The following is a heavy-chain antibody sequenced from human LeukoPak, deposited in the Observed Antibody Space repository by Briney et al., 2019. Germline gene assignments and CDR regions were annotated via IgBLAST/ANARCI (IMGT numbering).Heavy chain of an antibody. Sequence: TGGSLRLSCAASGFSFSSCSMNWVLQAPGKGLEWVSSISSSSTYIYYADSLEGRFTISRDNVRNSLYLQMNSLRAEDTAVYYCAGDYEGNLAFDIWGQGTMVTVSS. CDR3: AGDYEGNLAFDI. V-gene: IGHV3-21*01. J-gene: IGHJ3*02. CDR2: ISSSSTYI. CDR1: GFSFSSCS. D-gene: IGHD4-23*01.